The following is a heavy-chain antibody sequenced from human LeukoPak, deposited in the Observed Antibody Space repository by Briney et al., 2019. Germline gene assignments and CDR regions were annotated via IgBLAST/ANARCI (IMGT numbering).Heavy chain of an antibody. CDR2: IYSGGST. V-gene: IGHV3-66*01. CDR3: ARGSGGYYDSGRRYYYGMDV. J-gene: IGHJ6*02. CDR1: GFTVSSSY. D-gene: IGHD3-22*01. Sequence: GGSLRLSCAASGFTVSSSYMSWVRQAPGKGLEWVSVIYSGGSTYHADSVKGRFTISRDNSKNTLYLQMNSLRAEDTAVYYCARGSGGYYDSGRRYYYGMDVWGQGTTVTVSS.